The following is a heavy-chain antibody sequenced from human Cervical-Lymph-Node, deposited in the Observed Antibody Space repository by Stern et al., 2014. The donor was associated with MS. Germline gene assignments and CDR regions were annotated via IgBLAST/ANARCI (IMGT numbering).Heavy chain of an antibody. D-gene: IGHD4-17*01. CDR2: LWYEENKT. J-gene: IGHJ6*02. Sequence: DQLVESGGGVVQPGRSLRLACATSGFTFSYYGMAWVRQAPGKGLEWVALLWYEENKTYYTDSVKGRFTISRDTSKNTLYLQMDNLRAEDTAVYYCARDSRDYLNYYGLDVWGQGTTVTVS. CDR3: ARDSRDYLNYYGLDV. V-gene: IGHV3-33*01. CDR1: GFTFSYYG.